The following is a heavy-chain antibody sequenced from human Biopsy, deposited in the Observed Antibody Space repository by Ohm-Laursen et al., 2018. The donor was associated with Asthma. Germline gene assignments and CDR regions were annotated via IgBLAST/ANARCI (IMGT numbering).Heavy chain of an antibody. J-gene: IGHJ1*01. Sequence: GSLRLSCTAPGFTFGDYWMSRVRQVPGKGLEWVANIKHDGTEKNHVDSLKGRFTISRDNAKNSLYLQMNSLRAEDTAVYYCARTFHFWSPYHAEHYQLWGQGTLVTVSS. D-gene: IGHD3-3*02. CDR3: ARTFHFWSPYHAEHYQL. V-gene: IGHV3-7*01. CDR1: GFTFGDYW. CDR2: IKHDGTEK.